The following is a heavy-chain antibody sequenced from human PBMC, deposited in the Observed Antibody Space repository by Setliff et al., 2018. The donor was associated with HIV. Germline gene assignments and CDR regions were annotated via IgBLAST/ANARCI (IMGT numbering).Heavy chain of an antibody. CDR3: ARVPYRSAWFSGGHDAFDV. D-gene: IGHD6-19*01. CDR1: GYTFSSYG. CDR2: ISGYNGNT. J-gene: IGHJ3*01. Sequence: ASVKVSCKASGYTFSSYGISWVRQAPGQGLEWMGWISGYNGNTKYVQKLQGRVTMTTYTSTRTVYMELRSLRHDDTAEYFCARVPYRSAWFSGGHDAFDVWGQGTMVTVSS. V-gene: IGHV1-18*01.